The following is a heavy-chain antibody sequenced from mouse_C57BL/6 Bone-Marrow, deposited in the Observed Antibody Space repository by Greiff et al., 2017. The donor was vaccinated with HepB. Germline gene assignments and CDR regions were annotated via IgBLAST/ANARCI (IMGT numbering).Heavy chain of an antibody. CDR1: GFTFSDYY. Sequence: EVKLMESEGGLVQPGSSMKLSCTASGFTFSDYYMAWVRQVPEKGLEWVANINYDGSSTYYLDSLKSRFIISRDNAKNILYLQMSSLKSEDTATYYCARDGGYDYYFDYWGQGTTLTVSS. CDR3: ARDGGYDYYFDY. CDR2: INYDGSST. D-gene: IGHD2-4*01. J-gene: IGHJ2*01. V-gene: IGHV5-16*01.